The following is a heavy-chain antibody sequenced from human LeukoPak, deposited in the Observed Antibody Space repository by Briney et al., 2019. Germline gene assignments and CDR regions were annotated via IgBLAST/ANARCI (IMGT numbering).Heavy chain of an antibody. CDR1: GDSISLYY. CDR2: IYYIGSA. D-gene: IGHD3-10*01. Sequence: SGTLSLTCTVSGDSISLYYWCWIRAPLGKGLEWIGHIYYIGSAKSKPSLKSRVTISVDTSKKQFSLNLSSVTAADTAVYYCARDRRGELFFPYYFDYWGQGKLVTVSS. J-gene: IGHJ4*02. CDR3: ARDRRGELFFPYYFDY. V-gene: IGHV4-59*01.